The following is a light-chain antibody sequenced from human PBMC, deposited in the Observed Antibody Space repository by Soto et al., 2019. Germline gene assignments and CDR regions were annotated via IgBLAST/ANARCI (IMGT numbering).Light chain of an antibody. CDR2: SNN. Sequence: QSVLTQPPSVSAAPGQRVTISCSGSSSNIGGNSVSWYQQLPGTAPKLLIYSNNQRPSGVPDRFSGSKSGTSASLAISGLRSEDEADYYCAAWDDSLSGEVFGTGTNVTVL. V-gene: IGLV1-47*02. CDR3: AAWDDSLSGEV. CDR1: SSNIGGNS. J-gene: IGLJ1*01.